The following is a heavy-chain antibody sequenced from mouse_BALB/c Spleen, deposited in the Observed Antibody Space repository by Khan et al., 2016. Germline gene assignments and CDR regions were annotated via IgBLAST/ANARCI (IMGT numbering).Heavy chain of an antibody. CDR1: GFSLTGYG. Sequence: VQLQESGPGLVAPSQSLSITCTVSGFSLTGYGVHWVRQPPGKGLEWLGVIWSDGSTTYNSALKSRLSISKDNSKSQVFLKMNSLQTDDTAMYYCVRARLPYAMDYWGQGTSVTVSS. CDR3: VRARLPYAMDY. CDR2: IWSDGST. J-gene: IGHJ4*01. V-gene: IGHV2-6*02. D-gene: IGHD1-2*01.